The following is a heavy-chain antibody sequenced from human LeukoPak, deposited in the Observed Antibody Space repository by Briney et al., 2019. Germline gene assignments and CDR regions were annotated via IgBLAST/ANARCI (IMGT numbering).Heavy chain of an antibody. CDR1: GYTFTSFY. V-gene: IGHV1-2*02. CDR3: ARVRSAAAGYYFDY. Sequence: ASVKVSCKASGYTFTSFYIHWVRQAPGQGLEWMGWINPNSGVTNYAQKFQGRVTMTRDTSISTAYMELSRLRSDDTAVYYCARVRSAAAGYYFDYWGQGTLVTVSS. D-gene: IGHD6-13*01. CDR2: INPNSGVT. J-gene: IGHJ4*02.